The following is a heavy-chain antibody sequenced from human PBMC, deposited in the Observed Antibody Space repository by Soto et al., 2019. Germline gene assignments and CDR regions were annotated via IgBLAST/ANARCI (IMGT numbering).Heavy chain of an antibody. CDR3: ARGLTQGLAKYYYGPRSVHYYGMDV. CDR2: INHSGST. V-gene: IGHV4-34*01. J-gene: IGHJ6*02. CDR1: GGSFSGYY. D-gene: IGHD3-10*01. Sequence: SETLSLTCAVYGGSFSGYYWSWIRQPPWKGLEWIGEINHSGSTNYNPSLKSRVTISVDTSKNQFSLKLSSVTAADTAVYYCARGLTQGLAKYYYGPRSVHYYGMDVWGQGTTVTVSS.